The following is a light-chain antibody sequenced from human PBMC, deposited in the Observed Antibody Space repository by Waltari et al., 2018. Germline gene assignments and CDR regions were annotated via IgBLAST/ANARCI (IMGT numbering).Light chain of an antibody. CDR1: QSIRSW. Sequence: TQSPSTLSAPVGDRFTITCRASQSIRSWLAWYQQKPGQAPRLLIDDASRRATGIPDRFSGSGSGTDFTLTISRLEPEDFAVYYCQQCSSSPLTFGGGTRLEIK. J-gene: IGKJ4*01. CDR2: DAS. V-gene: IGKV3-20*01. CDR3: QQCSSSPLT.